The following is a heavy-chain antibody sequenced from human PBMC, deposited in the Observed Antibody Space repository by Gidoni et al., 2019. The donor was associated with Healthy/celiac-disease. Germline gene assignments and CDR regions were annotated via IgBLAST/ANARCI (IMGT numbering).Heavy chain of an antibody. CDR2: INHSGST. CDR1: AGSFSGYY. Sequence: QVQLQPWGAGLLQPSETLSLTCAVYAGSFSGYYWSWIRQPPGKGLEWIGEINHSGSTNYNPSLKSRVTISVDTSKNQFSLKLSSVTAADTAVYYCARGPGSGGSWPLKEDYWGQGTLVTVSS. J-gene: IGHJ4*02. D-gene: IGHD6-13*01. V-gene: IGHV4-34*01. CDR3: ARGPGSGGSWPLKEDY.